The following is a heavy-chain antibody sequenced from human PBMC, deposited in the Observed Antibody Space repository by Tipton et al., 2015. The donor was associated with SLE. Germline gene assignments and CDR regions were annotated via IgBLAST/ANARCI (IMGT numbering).Heavy chain of an antibody. J-gene: IGHJ4*02. CDR1: GGSIRISSYY. V-gene: IGHV4-39*01. CDR3: ARHQTNNYGSGSPFDD. Sequence: TLSLTCTVSGGSIRISSYYWGWIRQPPGKGLEWIGNIFYSGNTYYNPSLKSRVTISVDTSKNQFSLKLNSLTAADTAVYYCARHQTNNYGSGSPFDDWGQGTLVTVSS. D-gene: IGHD3-10*01. CDR2: IFYSGNT.